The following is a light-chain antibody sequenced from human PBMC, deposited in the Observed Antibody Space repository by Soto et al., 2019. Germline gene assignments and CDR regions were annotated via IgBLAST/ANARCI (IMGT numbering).Light chain of an antibody. V-gene: IGKV3-15*01. CDR2: GES. Sequence: VMTQSPATLSLSPGESATLSCRASQSVSRNLAWYQQRTGQAPRLLISGESTRATGIADRLSGSGSGRELNLTISRLQSEDSAVYYCQKYRSWPRTFGQGTKVDIK. CDR1: QSVSRN. CDR3: QKYRSWPRT. J-gene: IGKJ1*01.